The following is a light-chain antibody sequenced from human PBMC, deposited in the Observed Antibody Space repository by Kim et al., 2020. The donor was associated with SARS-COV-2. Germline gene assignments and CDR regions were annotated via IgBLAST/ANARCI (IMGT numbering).Light chain of an antibody. J-gene: IGKJ2*01. CDR3: QQYNRWPLMYT. CDR2: AAS. Sequence: TGERATLSCRASQSVSSSLAWYQQKPGQAPRLLIYAASTRATGVPARFSGSGSGTEFTLTISSLQSEDFAVYYCQQYNRWPLMYTFGQGTKLEI. CDR1: QSVSSS. V-gene: IGKV3-15*01.